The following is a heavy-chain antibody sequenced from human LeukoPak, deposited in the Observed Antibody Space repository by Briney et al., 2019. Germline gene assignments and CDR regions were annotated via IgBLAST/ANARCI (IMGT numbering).Heavy chain of an antibody. Sequence: ASVKVSCRASGYTFTSYYMHWVRQAPGQGLEWMGIINPSGGSTSYAQKFQGRVTMTRDTSTSTVYMELSSLRSEDTAAYYCARFLYYYGMDVWGKGTTVTVSS. J-gene: IGHJ6*04. CDR2: INPSGGST. V-gene: IGHV1-46*01. CDR3: ARFLYYYGMDV. CDR1: GYTFTSYY.